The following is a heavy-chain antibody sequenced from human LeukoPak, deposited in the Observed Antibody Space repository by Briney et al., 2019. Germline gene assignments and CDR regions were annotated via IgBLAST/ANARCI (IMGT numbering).Heavy chain of an antibody. V-gene: IGHV1-2*02. CDR1: GGTFSSYA. J-gene: IGHJ4*02. Sequence: ASVKVSCKASGGTFSSYAISWVRQAPGQGLEWMGWINPNSGGTNYAQKFQGRVTMTRDTSISTAYMELSRLRSDDTAVYYCARELRVAVAGIDYWGQGTLVTVSS. CDR2: INPNSGGT. CDR3: ARELRVAVAGIDY. D-gene: IGHD6-19*01.